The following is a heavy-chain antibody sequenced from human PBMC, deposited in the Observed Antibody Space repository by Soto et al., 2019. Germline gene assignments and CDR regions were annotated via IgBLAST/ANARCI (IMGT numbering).Heavy chain of an antibody. Sequence: EVQLVESGGGLVKPGGSLRLSCAASGFTFSSYSMNWVRQAPGKGLEWVSSISSSSSYIYYADSVKGRFTISRDNAKNSLYLQMNSLRAEDTAVYYCARDRCSGGSCYKGGWFDPWGQGTLVTVSS. CDR2: ISSSSSYI. J-gene: IGHJ5*02. CDR1: GFTFSSYS. V-gene: IGHV3-21*01. D-gene: IGHD2-15*01. CDR3: ARDRCSGGSCYKGGWFDP.